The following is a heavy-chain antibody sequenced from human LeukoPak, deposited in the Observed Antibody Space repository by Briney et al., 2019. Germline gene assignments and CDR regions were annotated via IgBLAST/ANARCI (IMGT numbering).Heavy chain of an antibody. D-gene: IGHD3-9*01. CDR2: ISSSGSYI. CDR1: GFTFSSYA. CDR3: ARDATLFDSENGGY. V-gene: IGHV3-21*01. J-gene: IGHJ4*02. Sequence: GGSLRLSCAASGFTFSSYAMNWVRQAPGKGLEWVSSISSSGSYIYYADSVKGRFTISRDNAKNSLYLQMNSLRAEDTAVYYCARDATLFDSENGGYWGQGTLVTVSS.